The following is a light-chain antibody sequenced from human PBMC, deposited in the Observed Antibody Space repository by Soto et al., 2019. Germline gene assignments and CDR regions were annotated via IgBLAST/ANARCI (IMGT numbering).Light chain of an antibody. CDR2: GAS. CDR3: QQYTDWPTT. J-gene: IGKJ1*01. CDR1: QSLYSN. Sequence: EIVLTQSPATLSVSPGERATLSCRASQSLYSNLAWYQQKPGQAPRLLIYGASTRASGIPARFSGSGSGTEFALTISSPQPEDFVVYYCQQYTDWPTTFGQGTKAEVK. V-gene: IGKV3-15*01.